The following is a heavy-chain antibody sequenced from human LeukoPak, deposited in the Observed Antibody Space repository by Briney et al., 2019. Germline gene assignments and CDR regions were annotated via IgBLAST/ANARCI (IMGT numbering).Heavy chain of an antibody. CDR2: ITWDGET. Sequence: GGSLRLSCAASGFTFDDYSMHWVRQGPGKGLEWVSLITWDGETYYADSVKGRVTIFRDNSKDSLYLQMNSLRTEDAALYYCAWGMFRKIYYHGMDVWGQGTTVTVSS. V-gene: IGHV3-43*01. CDR1: GFTFDDYS. D-gene: IGHD7-27*01. J-gene: IGHJ6*02. CDR3: AWGMFRKIYYHGMDV.